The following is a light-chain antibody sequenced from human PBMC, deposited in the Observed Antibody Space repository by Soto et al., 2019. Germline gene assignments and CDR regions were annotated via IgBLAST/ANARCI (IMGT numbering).Light chain of an antibody. CDR1: QSVSSN. CDR2: GAS. Sequence: EIVMTQSPATLSVSPGERATLFCRASQSVSSNLARYQQKPGQAPRLLIYGASTRATGIPARFSGSGSGTEFTLTISSLQSEDFAVYYCQQYNNWPFTFGPGTKVDIK. V-gene: IGKV3-15*01. J-gene: IGKJ3*01. CDR3: QQYNNWPFT.